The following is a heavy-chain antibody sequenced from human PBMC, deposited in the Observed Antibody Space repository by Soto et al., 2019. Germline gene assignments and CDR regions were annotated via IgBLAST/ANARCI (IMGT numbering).Heavy chain of an antibody. V-gene: IGHV1-18*01. D-gene: IGHD1-7*01. J-gene: IGHJ3*02. CDR3: ARAVTGTSNAFDI. CDR2: ISAYNGNT. CDR1: GYTFTSYG. Sequence: ASVKVSCKASGYTFTSYGVSWVRQAPGQGLEWMGWISAYNGNTNYAQKLQGRVTMTTDTSTSTAYMELRSLRSGDTAVYYCARAVTGTSNAFDIWGQGTMVTVSS.